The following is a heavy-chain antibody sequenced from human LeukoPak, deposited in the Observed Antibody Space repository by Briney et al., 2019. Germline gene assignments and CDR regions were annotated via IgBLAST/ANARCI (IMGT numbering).Heavy chain of an antibody. CDR3: ASFGVVVKQNFYYYGIDV. CDR1: GFTFSSYA. J-gene: IGHJ6*02. Sequence: GGSLRLSCGASGFTFSSYAMSWVRQAPGKGLEWVSIISGSGGSTDYADSVKGRFTISRDNSKNTLHLQMNNVRAEDTAVYYCASFGVVVKQNFYYYGIDVWGQGTTVTVSS. CDR2: ISGSGGST. V-gene: IGHV3-23*01. D-gene: IGHD3-3*01.